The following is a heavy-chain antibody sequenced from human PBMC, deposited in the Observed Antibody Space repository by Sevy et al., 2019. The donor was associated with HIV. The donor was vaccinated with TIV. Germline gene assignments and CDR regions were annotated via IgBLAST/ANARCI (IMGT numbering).Heavy chain of an antibody. CDR2: IKQDGSEK. J-gene: IGHJ5*02. D-gene: IGHD3-3*01. CDR3: ARETSPPYYDFWSGYSWFDP. V-gene: IGHV3-7*01. CDR1: GFTFSSYW. Sequence: GGSLRLSCAASGFTFSSYWMSWVRQAPGKGLEWVANIKQDGSEKYYVDSVKGRFTISRDNAKNSLCLQMNSLRAEDTAVYYCARETSPPYYDFWSGYSWFDPWGQGTLVTVSS.